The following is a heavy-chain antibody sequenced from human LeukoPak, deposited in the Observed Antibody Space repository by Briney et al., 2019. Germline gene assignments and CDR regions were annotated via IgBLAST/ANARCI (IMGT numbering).Heavy chain of an antibody. Sequence: GGSLRLSSAASGFTFSSYSMNWVRQAPGKGLEWVSSISSSSSYIYYADSVKGRFTISRDNAKNSLYLQMNSLRAEDTAVYYCARDRTVTPTWYFDLWGRGTLVTVSS. J-gene: IGHJ2*01. CDR3: ARDRTVTPTWYFDL. V-gene: IGHV3-21*01. CDR1: GFTFSSYS. CDR2: ISSSSSYI. D-gene: IGHD4-11*01.